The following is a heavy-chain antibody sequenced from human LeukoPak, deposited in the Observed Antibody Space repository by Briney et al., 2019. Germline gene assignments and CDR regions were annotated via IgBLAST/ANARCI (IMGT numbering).Heavy chain of an antibody. CDR1: GFIFSSYA. Sequence: PGRSLRLSCAASGFIFSSYAMHWVRQALGKGLEWVAVISYDGSNKYYADSVKGRFTISRDNSKNTLYLQMNSLRAEDTAVYYCARALGSYGIAGGFDYWGQGTLVTVSS. CDR2: ISYDGSNK. D-gene: IGHD5-18*01. CDR3: ARALGSYGIAGGFDY. J-gene: IGHJ4*02. V-gene: IGHV3-30*04.